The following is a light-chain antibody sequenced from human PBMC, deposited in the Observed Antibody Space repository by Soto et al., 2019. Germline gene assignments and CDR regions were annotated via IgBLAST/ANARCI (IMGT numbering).Light chain of an antibody. J-gene: IGLJ2*01. V-gene: IGLV2-14*01. CDR1: SSDVGGYNY. Sequence: QSALTQPASVSGSPGQAITLSCTGTSSDVGGYNYVSWYQQHPSKAPKLIIYKVNIRPSGVSNRFSGSKSGNTASLTISGLQADDEADYYCSSYTSRSTWVFGRGTKVTVL. CDR2: KVN. CDR3: SSYTSRSTWV.